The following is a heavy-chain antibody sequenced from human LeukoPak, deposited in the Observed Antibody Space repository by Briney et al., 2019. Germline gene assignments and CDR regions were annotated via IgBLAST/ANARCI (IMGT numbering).Heavy chain of an antibody. CDR2: IKQDGSAK. J-gene: IGHJ4*02. CDR1: GFTFSSYW. CDR3: ARDMMGYSSGWYRDFDY. V-gene: IGHV3-7*01. Sequence: GGSLRLSCAASGFTFSSYWMSWVRQAPGKGLEWVANIKQDGSAKYYVDAVKGRFTISRDNAKNSLYLQMNSLRAEDTAVYYCARDMMGYSSGWYRDFDYWGQGTLVTVSS. D-gene: IGHD6-19*01.